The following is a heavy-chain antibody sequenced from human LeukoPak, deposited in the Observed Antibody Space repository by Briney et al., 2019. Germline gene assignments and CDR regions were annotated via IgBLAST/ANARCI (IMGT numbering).Heavy chain of an antibody. D-gene: IGHD6-6*01. CDR2: IYYSGST. CDR1: GGSISGSSYY. CDR3: ARHPGQYSSSSIDP. J-gene: IGHJ5*02. V-gene: IGHV4-39*01. Sequence: PSETLSLTCTVSGGSISGSSYYWGWIRQPPGKGLEWIGSIYYSGSTYYNPSLKSRVTISVDTSKNQFSLKLSSVTAADTAVYYCARHPGQYSSSSIDPWGQGTLVTVSS.